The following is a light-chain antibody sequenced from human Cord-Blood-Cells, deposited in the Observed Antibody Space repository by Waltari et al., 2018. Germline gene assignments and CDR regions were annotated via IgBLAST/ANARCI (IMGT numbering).Light chain of an antibody. Sequence: QSALTQPASVSGSPGQSITISCTGTSSDVGSYNLVSWYQQHPGKAPKLMIYEGSKRPSGVSNPSSVSRSGNTASLTISGLQAEDEADYYCCSYAGSSTPWVFGGGTKLTVL. J-gene: IGLJ3*02. CDR1: SSDVGSYNL. CDR3: CSYAGSSTPWV. V-gene: IGLV2-23*01. CDR2: EGS.